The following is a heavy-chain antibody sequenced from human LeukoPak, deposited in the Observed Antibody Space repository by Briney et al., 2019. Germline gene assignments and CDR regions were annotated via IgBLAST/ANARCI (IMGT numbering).Heavy chain of an antibody. J-gene: IGHJ6*02. CDR3: ARDMLGYCSGGSCYYGMDV. CDR2: IKQDGSEK. CDR1: GFTFSSYW. Sequence: RAGGSLRLSCAASGFTFSSYWMSWVRQAPGKGLEWVANIKQDGSEKYYVDSVKGRFTISRDNAKNSLYLQMNSLRAEDTAVYYCARDMLGYCSGGSCYYGMDVWGQGTTVTVSS. D-gene: IGHD2-15*01. V-gene: IGHV3-7*01.